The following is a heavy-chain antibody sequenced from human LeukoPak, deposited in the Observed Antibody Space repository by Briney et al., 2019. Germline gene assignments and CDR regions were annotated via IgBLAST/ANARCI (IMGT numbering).Heavy chain of an antibody. D-gene: IGHD5-18*01. CDR1: GFTFSGST. J-gene: IGHJ4*02. CDR3: ARGSFGSIDY. CDR2: IRSKTHNYAT. V-gene: IGHV3-73*01. Sequence: GGSLRLSCAASGFTFSGSTMQWVRQASGKGVEGVGRIRSKTHNYATAFAESVKGRFTISRDDSKNTAYLQMNSLKTEDTAVYFCARGSFGSIDYWGQGTLVTVSS.